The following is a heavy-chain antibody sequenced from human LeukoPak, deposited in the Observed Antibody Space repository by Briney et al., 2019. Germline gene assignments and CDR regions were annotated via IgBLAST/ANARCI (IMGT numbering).Heavy chain of an antibody. J-gene: IGHJ3*01. CDR3: AKDLALAGTGGGFDV. D-gene: IGHD6-19*01. CDR2: ISGGGDKA. V-gene: IGHV3-23*01. Sequence: GGSLRLSCAASGFTFTTYAINWVRQAPGKGLEWVSGISGGGDKAFYADSVNGRFTISRDNSENTASLQMRSLRAEDTALYYCAKDLALAGTGGGFDVWGQGTRVAVSS. CDR1: GFTFTTYA.